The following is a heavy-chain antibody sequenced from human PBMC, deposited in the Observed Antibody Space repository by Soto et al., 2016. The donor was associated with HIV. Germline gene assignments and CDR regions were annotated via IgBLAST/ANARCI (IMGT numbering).Heavy chain of an antibody. CDR1: GASISSHVYY. J-gene: IGHJ6*02. CDR3: ARDTDQNYLLRTGLDV. V-gene: IGHV4-61*08. CDR2: IYNNGAT. Sequence: QVEIKESGPGLVRPSETLSLTCSVSGASISSHVYYWSWIRQSPGKKLEWIGCIYNNGATDYNPSLQSRGVISADTSKNQLYLTLTSVTAADTAVYYCARDTDQNYLLRTGLDVVGPRDHGHRLL. D-gene: IGHD1-7*01.